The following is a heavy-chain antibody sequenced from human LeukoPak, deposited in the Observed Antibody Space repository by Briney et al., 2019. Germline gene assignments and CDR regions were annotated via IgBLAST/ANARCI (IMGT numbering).Heavy chain of an antibody. D-gene: IGHD3-9*01. CDR2: IYYSGST. Sequence: SETLSPTCTVSGGSISSYYWTWIRQPSGKGLEWIGYIYYSGSTNYNPSLKSRVTISVDTSKNQFSLKLSSVTAADTAVYYCARVILAGGLSFDYWGQGTLVTVSS. CDR1: GGSISSYY. CDR3: ARVILAGGLSFDY. J-gene: IGHJ4*02. V-gene: IGHV4-59*01.